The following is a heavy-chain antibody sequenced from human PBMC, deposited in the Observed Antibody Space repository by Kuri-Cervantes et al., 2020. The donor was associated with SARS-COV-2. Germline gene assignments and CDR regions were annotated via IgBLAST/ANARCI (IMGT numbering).Heavy chain of an antibody. CDR2: ISGSGGST. Sequence: GESLKISCAASGFTFSSYAMSWVRQAPGKGLEWVSAISGSGGSTYYADSVKGRFTISRDNSKNTLYLQMNSLRAEDTAVYYCAKDWTVSPSYWFDPWGQGTLVTVSS. J-gene: IGHJ5*02. V-gene: IGHV3-23*01. CDR1: GFTFSSYA. D-gene: IGHD3/OR15-3a*01. CDR3: AKDWTVSPSYWFDP.